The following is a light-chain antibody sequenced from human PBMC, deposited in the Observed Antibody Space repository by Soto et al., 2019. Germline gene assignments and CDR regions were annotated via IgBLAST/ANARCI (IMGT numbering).Light chain of an antibody. V-gene: IGLV2-14*01. CDR2: GVS. J-gene: IGLJ3*02. CDR3: SSYASSTTVV. CDR1: SSDVGGYNY. Sequence: QSALTQPASVSGSPGQSITISCTGTSSDVGGYNYVSWYQQHPGKAPKLIIYGVSNRPSGVSIRFSGSKSANTASLTISGLQAEDEADYYCSSYASSTTVVFGGGTKLTVL.